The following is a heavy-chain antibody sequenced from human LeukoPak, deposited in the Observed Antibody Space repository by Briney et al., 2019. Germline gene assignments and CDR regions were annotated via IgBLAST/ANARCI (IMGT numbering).Heavy chain of an antibody. J-gene: IGHJ6*02. Sequence: GASVKVSCKVSGYTLTELSMHWVRQAPGKGLEWMGGFDPEDGETIYAQKFQGRVTMTEDTSTDTAYMELSSLRSEDTAVYYCATEIYRYYHYGMDVWGQGTTVTVSS. V-gene: IGHV1-24*01. CDR2: FDPEDGET. CDR3: ATEIYRYYHYGMDV. CDR1: GYTLTELS. D-gene: IGHD2/OR15-2a*01.